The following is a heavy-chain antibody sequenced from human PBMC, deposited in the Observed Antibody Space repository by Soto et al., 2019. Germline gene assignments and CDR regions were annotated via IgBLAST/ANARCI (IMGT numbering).Heavy chain of an antibody. V-gene: IGHV4-38-2*02. CDR2: IYHSGST. D-gene: IGHD6-19*01. CDR1: GYSISSGYY. CDR3: ARDLNRDSSGRNWFDP. Sequence: ASETLSLTCAVSGYSISSGYYWGWIRQPPGKGLEWIGSIYHSGSTYYNPSLKSRVTISVDTSKNQFSLKLSSVTAADTAVYYCARDLNRDSSGRNWFDPWGQGTLVTVSS. J-gene: IGHJ5*02.